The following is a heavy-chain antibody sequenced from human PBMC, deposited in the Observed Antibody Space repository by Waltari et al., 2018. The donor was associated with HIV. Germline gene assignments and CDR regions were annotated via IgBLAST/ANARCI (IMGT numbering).Heavy chain of an antibody. CDR3: AGEMPTIIGDAFDI. CDR1: GFIFSNSW. CDR2: SNQDGSEK. Sequence: EVQLVESGGGLVQPGGSLRLSCAASGFIFSNSWLNWVRQAPGKGLEWVANSNQDGSEKYEVDAVKGRFTISRDNAKNSLYLQMNNLRAEDTAVYYCAGEMPTIIGDAFDIWGQGTMVTISS. V-gene: IGHV3-7*01. D-gene: IGHD3-16*02. J-gene: IGHJ3*02.